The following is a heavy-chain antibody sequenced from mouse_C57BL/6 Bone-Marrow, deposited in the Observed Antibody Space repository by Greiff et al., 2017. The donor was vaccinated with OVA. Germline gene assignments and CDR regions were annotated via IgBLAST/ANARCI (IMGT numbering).Heavy chain of an antibody. CDR1: GYTFTSYT. V-gene: IGHV1-4*01. CDR2: INPSSGYT. Sequence: QVQLQQSGAELARPGASVKMSCKASGYTFTSYTMHWVKQRPGQGLEWIGYINPSSGYTKYNQKFKDKATLTADKSSSTAYMQLSSLTSEDSAVYYCARPPTGPYWYFDVWGTGTTVTVSS. J-gene: IGHJ1*03. D-gene: IGHD4-1*02. CDR3: ARPPTGPYWYFDV.